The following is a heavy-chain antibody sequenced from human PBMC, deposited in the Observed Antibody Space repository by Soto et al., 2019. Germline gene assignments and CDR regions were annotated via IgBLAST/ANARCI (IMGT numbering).Heavy chain of an antibody. CDR2: ISGSGGST. CDR3: AKEGGAGVVVPAAVYYYYYYYMDV. CDR1: GFTFSSYA. V-gene: IGHV3-23*01. D-gene: IGHD2-2*01. J-gene: IGHJ6*03. Sequence: GGSLRLSCAASGFTFSSYAMSWVRQAPGKGLEWVSAISGSGGSTYYADSVKGRFTISRDNSKNTLYLQMNSLRAEDTAVYYCAKEGGAGVVVPAAVYYYYYYYMDVWGKGTTVTVSS.